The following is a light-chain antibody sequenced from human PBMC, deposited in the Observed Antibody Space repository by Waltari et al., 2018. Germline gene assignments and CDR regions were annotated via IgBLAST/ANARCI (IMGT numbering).Light chain of an antibody. CDR3: QHYNDWPRT. J-gene: IGKJ2*01. V-gene: IGKV3-15*01. CDR2: GAS. CDR1: QSVNKN. Sequence: EIVMTQSPATLSVSPGERATLSCRASQSVNKNLAWYQQKPGQGPRLLIYGASTRATGIPVRFSGSGSGTEFTLTISSLQSEDFAVYYCQHYNDWPRTFGQGTKLEIK.